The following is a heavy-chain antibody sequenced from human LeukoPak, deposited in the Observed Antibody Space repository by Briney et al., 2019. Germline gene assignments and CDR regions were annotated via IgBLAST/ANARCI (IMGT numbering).Heavy chain of an antibody. CDR1: GGSFSGYY. CDR3: AVRSQYGGASDY. Sequence: PSETLSLTCAVYGGSFSGYYWSWIRQPPGKGLEWIGEINHSGSTNYNPSLKSRVTISVDTSKNQFSLKLSSVTAADTAVYYCAVRSQYGGASDYWGQGTLVTVSS. J-gene: IGHJ4*02. D-gene: IGHD3-10*01. V-gene: IGHV4-34*01. CDR2: INHSGST.